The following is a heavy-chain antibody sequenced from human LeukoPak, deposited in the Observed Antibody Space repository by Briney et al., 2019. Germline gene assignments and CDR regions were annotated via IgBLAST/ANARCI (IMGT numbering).Heavy chain of an antibody. CDR2: ISYDGSNK. CDR3: ARDECSSASCYLRYGMDV. D-gene: IGHD2-2*01. J-gene: IGHJ6*04. Sequence: AGSLTLSCAASGFTFSSYAMHWVRQPPGRGLEWVAVISYDGSNKYYTDSVKGRFTISRDNSKNTLYLQMNSLRAEDTAVYYCARDECSSASCYLRYGMDVWGKGTTVTVSS. V-gene: IGHV3-30*04. CDR1: GFTFSSYA.